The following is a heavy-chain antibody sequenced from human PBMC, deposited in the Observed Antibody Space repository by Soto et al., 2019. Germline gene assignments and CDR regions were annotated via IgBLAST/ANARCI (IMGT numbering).Heavy chain of an antibody. D-gene: IGHD4-17*01. CDR3: AVDYGDYVGFDL. CDR2: INHSGST. V-gene: IGHV4-34*01. Sequence: QVQLQQWGAGLLKPSETLSLTCAVYGGSFSGYYWGWIRQPPGKGLEWIGEINHSGSTNYNPSLKSRVTISVDTSKNQFSLKLSSVTAADTAVYYCAVDYGDYVGFDLWGRGTLVTVSS. CDR1: GGSFSGYY. J-gene: IGHJ2*01.